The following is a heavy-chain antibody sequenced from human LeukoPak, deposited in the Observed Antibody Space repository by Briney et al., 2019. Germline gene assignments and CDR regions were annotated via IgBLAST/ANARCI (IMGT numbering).Heavy chain of an antibody. CDR1: XY. V-gene: IGHV3-66*01. Sequence: XYMSWVXQARGKGLEWVSVIYRGGSTYYADSVKGRFTIYRDNCKNKLYLKMKSGRAEERGVYYCARDRGYYDSSGYYNPDAFDIWGQGTMVTVSS. CDR2: IYRGGST. CDR3: ARDRGYYDSSGYYNPDAFDI. J-gene: IGHJ3*02. D-gene: IGHD3-22*01.